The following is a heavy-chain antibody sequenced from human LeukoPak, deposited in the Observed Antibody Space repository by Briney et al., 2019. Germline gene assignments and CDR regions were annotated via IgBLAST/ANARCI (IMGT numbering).Heavy chain of an antibody. V-gene: IGHV3-7*01. Sequence: GGSLRLSCAASGFTFSSYWMSWVRQAPGKGLEWVANIKQDGSEKYYVDSVKGRFTISRDNAKNSLYLQMNSLRAEDTAVYYCARDLPQEGHYYYYGMDVWGQGTTVTVSS. CDR1: GFTFSSYW. J-gene: IGHJ6*02. CDR3: ARDLPQEGHYYYYGMDV. CDR2: IKQDGSEK.